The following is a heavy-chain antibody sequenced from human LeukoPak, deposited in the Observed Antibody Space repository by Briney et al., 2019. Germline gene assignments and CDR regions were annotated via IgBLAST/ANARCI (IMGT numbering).Heavy chain of an antibody. CDR2: INHSGST. Sequence: SETLSLTCAVYSGSFSGYYWSWIRQPPGKGLEWIGEINHSGSTNYNPSLKSRVTISVDTSKNQFSLKLSSVTAADTAVYYCARELTYYYDSSDRGYWGQGTLVTVSS. CDR1: SGSFSGYY. CDR3: ARELTYYYDSSDRGY. J-gene: IGHJ4*02. V-gene: IGHV4-34*01. D-gene: IGHD3-22*01.